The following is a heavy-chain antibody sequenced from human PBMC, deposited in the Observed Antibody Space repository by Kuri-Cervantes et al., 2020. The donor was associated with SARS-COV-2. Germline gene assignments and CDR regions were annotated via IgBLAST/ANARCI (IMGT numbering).Heavy chain of an antibody. CDR3: ARDSCSSTSCYTVFFFDY. CDR2: ISYDGSNK. Sequence: SLTHSCAASGLTFSSYAMHWVRQAPGKGLEWVAVISYDGSNKYYADSVKGRFTISRDNSKNTLYLQMNSLSAEDTAVYYCARDSCSSTSCYTVFFFDYWGQGTLVTVSS. V-gene: IGHV3-30-3*01. CDR1: GLTFSSYA. D-gene: IGHD2-2*02. J-gene: IGHJ4*02.